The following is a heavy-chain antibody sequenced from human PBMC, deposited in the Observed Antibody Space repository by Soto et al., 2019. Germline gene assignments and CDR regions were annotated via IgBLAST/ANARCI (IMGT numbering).Heavy chain of an antibody. CDR2: ITGGGENT. Sequence: EVKLLESGGGLVQPGGSLRLSCAASGFTFSSYAMSWVRQAPGKGLEWVSSITGGGENTHYADSVKGRFTISRDNSKNTLSLQMNRLRVEDTAVYHCAKGRIAVAAPYNWFDPWGQGNLVTVSS. D-gene: IGHD6-19*01. CDR3: AKGRIAVAAPYNWFDP. J-gene: IGHJ5*02. CDR1: GFTFSSYA. V-gene: IGHV3-23*01.